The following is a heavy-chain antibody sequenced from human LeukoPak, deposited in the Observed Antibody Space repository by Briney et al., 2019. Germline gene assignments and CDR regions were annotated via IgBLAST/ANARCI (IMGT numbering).Heavy chain of an antibody. CDR2: IYTSGST. D-gene: IGHD2-2*02. CDR3: ARDRLGYCSSTSCYNPNT. CDR1: GGSISSGSYY. J-gene: IGHJ5*02. Sequence: SETLSLTCTVSGGSISSGSYYWSWIRQPAGKGLEWIGRIYTSGSTNYNPSLKSRVTISVDTSKNQFSLKLSSVTAADTAVYYCARDRLGYCSSTSCYNPNTWGQGTLVTVSS. V-gene: IGHV4-61*02.